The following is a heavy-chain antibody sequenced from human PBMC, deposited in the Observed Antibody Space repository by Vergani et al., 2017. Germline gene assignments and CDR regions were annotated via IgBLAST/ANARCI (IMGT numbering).Heavy chain of an antibody. J-gene: IGHJ4*02. V-gene: IGHV1-58*01. CDR3: AADVYDSSGYYYYFDY. CDR1: GFTFTSSA. Sequence: QMQLVQSGPEVKTPGTSVTVSCKASGFTFTSSAVQWVRQARGQRLEWIGWIVVGSGNTNYAQKFQERVTITRDMSTSTAYMELSSLRSEDTAVYYCAADVYDSSGYYYYFDYWGQGTLVTVSS. D-gene: IGHD3-22*01. CDR2: IVVGSGNT.